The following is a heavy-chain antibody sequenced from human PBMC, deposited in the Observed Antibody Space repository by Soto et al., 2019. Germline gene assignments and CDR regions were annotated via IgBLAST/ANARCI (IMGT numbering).Heavy chain of an antibody. Sequence: PSETLSLTCAVYGGSFSGYYWSWVRQPPGKGLEWIGYVYYTGSTSYNPSLKSRVTISVDTSKNQFSLKLNSLTAADTAVYYCVRAYSYGKDFDYWGQGTLVTVSS. CDR1: GGSFSGYY. D-gene: IGHD5-18*01. CDR2: VYYTGST. V-gene: IGHV4-59*01. J-gene: IGHJ4*02. CDR3: VRAYSYGKDFDY.